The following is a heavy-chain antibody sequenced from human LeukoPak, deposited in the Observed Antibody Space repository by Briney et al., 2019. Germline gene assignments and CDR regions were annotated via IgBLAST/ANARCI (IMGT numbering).Heavy chain of an antibody. CDR1: GSTFSSYW. CDR2: IKQDGSEK. Sequence: GGSLRLPCAASGSTFSSYWMSWVRQAPGKGLEWVANIKQDGSEKYYVDSVKGRFTISRDNAKNSLYLQMNSLRAGDTAVYYCARGEYYFDYWGQGTLVTVSS. CDR3: ARGEYYFDY. V-gene: IGHV3-7*01. J-gene: IGHJ4*02.